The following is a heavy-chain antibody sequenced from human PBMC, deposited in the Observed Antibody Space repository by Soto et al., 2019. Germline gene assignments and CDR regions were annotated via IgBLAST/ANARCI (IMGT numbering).Heavy chain of an antibody. Sequence: GGSLRLSCAASGFRFSLFWMSWVRQTPGKGPEWVANINEDGSEKFFADSVKGRFTISRDNAKNSLSLQMNSLTADDTAVYYCARTGWPQSSYYFDYWGQGTLVTVSS. CDR1: GFRFSLFW. D-gene: IGHD3-16*01. V-gene: IGHV3-7*03. J-gene: IGHJ4*02. CDR2: INEDGSEK. CDR3: ARTGWPQSSYYFDY.